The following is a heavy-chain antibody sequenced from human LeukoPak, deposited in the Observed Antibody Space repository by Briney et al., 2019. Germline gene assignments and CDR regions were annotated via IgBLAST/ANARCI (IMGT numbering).Heavy chain of an antibody. CDR2: IYYSGST. D-gene: IGHD2-15*01. J-gene: IGHJ4*02. CDR1: GGSFSDYS. V-gene: IGHV4-59*01. CDR3: ARALGYCSGGSCPNWGYYLDY. Sequence: SETLSLTCAVYGGSFSDYSWSWIRQPPGKGLEWIGYIYYSGSTNYNPSLKSRVTISVDTSKNQFSLKLSSVTAADTAVYYCARALGYCSGGSCPNWGYYLDYWGQGTLVTVSS.